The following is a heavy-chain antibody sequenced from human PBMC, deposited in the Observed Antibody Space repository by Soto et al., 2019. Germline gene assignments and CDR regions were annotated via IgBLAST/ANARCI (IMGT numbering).Heavy chain of an antibody. CDR1: GGSIISYY. Sequence: SETLSLTCTVSGGSIISYYWSWIRQPPGKGLEWIGYIYYSGSTNYSPSLKSRVTISVDTSKNQFSLKLSSVTAADTAVYYCARESLGGAVAGTFDYWGQGTLVTVSS. V-gene: IGHV4-59*01. CDR2: IYYSGST. D-gene: IGHD6-19*01. CDR3: ARESLGGAVAGTFDY. J-gene: IGHJ4*02.